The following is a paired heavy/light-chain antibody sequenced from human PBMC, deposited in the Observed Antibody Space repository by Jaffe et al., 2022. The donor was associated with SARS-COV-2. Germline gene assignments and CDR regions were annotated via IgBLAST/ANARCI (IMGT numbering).Heavy chain of an antibody. D-gene: IGHD6-19*01. CDR3: VTGSAQFYYMDV. J-gene: IGHJ6*03. V-gene: IGHV5-51*01. CDR1: GYIFTAYW. CDR2: IYPGDSDT. Sequence: EVQVVQSGAEVKKPGESLKISCKGSGYIFTAYWLGWVRQMPGKGLEWMGIIYPGDSDTRYNPSFQGQVTISADRSINTAYLQWKTLKASDSAMYYCVTGSAQFYYMDVWGKGTTVTVSS.
Light chain of an antibody. V-gene: IGKV1-27*01. CDR2: AAS. J-gene: IGKJ4*01. Sequence: IQMTQSPSSLSASVGDSIAITCRASQDIRHYLAWYQQKPGQVPKLLIYAASTLQSGVPSRFSGSGSGTDFTLTISSLQPEDVATYYCQKYNTDPLTFGGGTKVEIK. CDR3: QKYNTDPLT. CDR1: QDIRHY.